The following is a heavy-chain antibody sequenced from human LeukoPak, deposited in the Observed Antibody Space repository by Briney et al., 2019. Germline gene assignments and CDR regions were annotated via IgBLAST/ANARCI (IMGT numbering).Heavy chain of an antibody. D-gene: IGHD2-2*01. Sequence: SETLSLTCTVSGGSISSGDYYWSWIRQPPGKGLEWIGYIYYSGSTYYNPSLTSRVTISVDTSKNQFSLKLSSVTAADTAVYYCARETDIVVVPAAIREGKQKYYYYGMDVWGQGTAVTVSS. CDR3: ARETDIVVVPAAIREGKQKYYYYGMDV. CDR2: IYYSGST. V-gene: IGHV4-30-4*01. J-gene: IGHJ6*02. CDR1: GGSISSGDYY.